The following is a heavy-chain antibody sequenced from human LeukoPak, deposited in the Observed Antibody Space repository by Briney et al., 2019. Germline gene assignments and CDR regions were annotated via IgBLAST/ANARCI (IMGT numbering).Heavy chain of an antibody. V-gene: IGHV4-34*01. Sequence: KPSETLSLTCAVYGDSFSGYYWSWVRQPPGKGREWVGEINHRGRTNYNPSLTSRVTISVDTSTTQFSLKLSSVTAADTAVYYCARGRPPPGRFLPRYYYYGMDVWGQGTTVTVSS. CDR1: GDSFSGYY. CDR2: INHRGRT. CDR3: ARGRPPPGRFLPRYYYYGMDV. J-gene: IGHJ6*02. D-gene: IGHD3-3*01.